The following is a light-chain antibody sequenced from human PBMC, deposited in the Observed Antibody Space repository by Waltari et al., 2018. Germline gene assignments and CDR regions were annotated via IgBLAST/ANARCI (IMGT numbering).Light chain of an antibody. Sequence: EIVLTQSPATLSLSPGERATLSCRASQSVRVYLAWYQQKPGQAPRLLSYDTSNRASGTPDRCSGSGSGTDFSLSISSLEPEDFAVYYCQQRHNWPLTFGGGTKVEIK. CDR3: QQRHNWPLT. J-gene: IGKJ4*01. CDR1: QSVRVY. V-gene: IGKV3-11*01. CDR2: DTS.